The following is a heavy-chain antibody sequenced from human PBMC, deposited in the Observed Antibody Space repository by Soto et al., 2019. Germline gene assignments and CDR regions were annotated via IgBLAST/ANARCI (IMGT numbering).Heavy chain of an antibody. CDR1: GVTINTYG. Sequence: AESLRLTCLASGVTINTYGLFWARQPPGPGLEWVAGMWYDGSYKYYLDSVNGRFTVSRDNSKNTVYLEMNKLRGEDTAVYYCARICGWGHLGLFDPWGQGTLVTVSS. CDR2: MWYDGSYK. J-gene: IGHJ5*02. D-gene: IGHD6-19*01. CDR3: ARICGWGHLGLFDP. V-gene: IGHV3-33*07.